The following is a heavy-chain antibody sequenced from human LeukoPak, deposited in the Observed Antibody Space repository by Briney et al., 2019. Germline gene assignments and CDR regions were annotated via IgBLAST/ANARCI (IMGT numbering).Heavy chain of an antibody. CDR1: GGSISSNNW. CDR2: IYHDGST. D-gene: IGHD2-2*01. CDR3: ARSGIVVVPGARVPNYFDY. V-gene: IGHV4-4*02. Sequence: SETLSLTCAVSGGSISSNNWWIWVRQSPEKGLEWIGEIYHDGSTNYNPSLKSRVTISMDKSKDQLSLKLNFVTAVDTAVYYCARSGIVVVPGARVPNYFDYWGQGTLVTLSS. J-gene: IGHJ4*02.